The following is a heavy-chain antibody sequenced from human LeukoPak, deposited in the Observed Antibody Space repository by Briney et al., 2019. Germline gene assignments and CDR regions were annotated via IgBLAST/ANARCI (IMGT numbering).Heavy chain of an antibody. CDR1: GGSISSYY. CDR2: IYYSGST. D-gene: IGHD6-19*01. V-gene: IGHV4-59*01. CDR3: ARGGGVAGTPYNPYDY. Sequence: SETLSLTCTVSGGSISSYYWSWIRQPPGKGLEWIGYIYYSGSTNYNPSLKSRVTISVDTSKNQFSLKLSSVTAADPAVYYCARGGGVAGTPYNPYDYWGQGTLVTVSS. J-gene: IGHJ4*02.